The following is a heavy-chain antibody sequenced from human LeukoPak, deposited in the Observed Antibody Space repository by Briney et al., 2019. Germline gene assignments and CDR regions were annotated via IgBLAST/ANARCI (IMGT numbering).Heavy chain of an antibody. Sequence: PGGSLRLSCAASGFTFSSYGMSWVRQAPGKGLEWVSAISGSGGSTYYADSVKGRFTISRDNSKNTLYLQMNSLRAEDTAVYYCAGVPLTWIQLWFDYWGQGTLVTVSS. D-gene: IGHD5-18*01. CDR3: AGVPLTWIQLWFDY. CDR1: GFTFSSYG. CDR2: ISGSGGST. V-gene: IGHV3-23*01. J-gene: IGHJ4*02.